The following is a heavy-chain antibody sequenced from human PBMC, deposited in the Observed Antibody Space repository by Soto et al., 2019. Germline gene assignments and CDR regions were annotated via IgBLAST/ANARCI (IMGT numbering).Heavy chain of an antibody. D-gene: IGHD2-15*01. J-gene: IGHJ4*02. V-gene: IGHV3-30*18. CDR2: ISYDGSNK. Sequence: QVQLVESGGGVVQPGRSLRLSCAASGFTFSSYGMHWVRQAPGKGLEWVAVISYDGSNKYYADSVKGRFTISRDNSKNTLYLQMNSLRAEDTAVYYCAKDQDIVVVVAATGGYYFDYWGLGTLVTVSS. CDR3: AKDQDIVVVVAATGGYYFDY. CDR1: GFTFSSYG.